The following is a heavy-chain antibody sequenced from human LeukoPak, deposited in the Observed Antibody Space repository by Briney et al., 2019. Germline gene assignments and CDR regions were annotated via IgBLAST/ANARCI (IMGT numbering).Heavy chain of an antibody. J-gene: IGHJ3*02. CDR3: ARLNYYANKGPDAFDI. Sequence: GRSLRLSCAASGFTFSSYGIHWVRQAQGKGLEWVALTSYDGTDTYYADSVKGRFTISRDNAKNSLYLQMNSLRTEDTAVYSCARLNYYANKGPDAFDIWGQGTMVTVSS. V-gene: IGHV3-30*03. CDR1: GFTFSSYG. CDR2: TSYDGTDT. D-gene: IGHD3-10*01.